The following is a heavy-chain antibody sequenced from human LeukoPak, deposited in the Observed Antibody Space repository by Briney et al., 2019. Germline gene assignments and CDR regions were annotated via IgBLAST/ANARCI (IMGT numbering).Heavy chain of an antibody. D-gene: IGHD3-10*01. J-gene: IGHJ4*02. CDR2: IIPILGIA. CDR3: ASHGSGDY. CDR1: GGTFSSYA. Sequence: ASVKVSCKASGGTFSSYAISWVRQAPGQGLEWMGRIIPILGIANYAQKFQGRVTITADKSTSTAYMGLSSLRSEDTAVYYCASHGSGDYWGQGTLVTVSS. V-gene: IGHV1-69*04.